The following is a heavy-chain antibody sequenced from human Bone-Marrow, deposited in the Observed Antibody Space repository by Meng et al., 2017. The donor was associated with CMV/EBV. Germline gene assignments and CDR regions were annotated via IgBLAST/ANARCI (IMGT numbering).Heavy chain of an antibody. D-gene: IGHD4-11*01. J-gene: IGHJ4*02. Sequence: GESLKISCAASGFAFSTYWMHWVRQAPGKGLVWVSRINSDGSNTSYADSVKGRFTISRDNAKNTLYLQMNSLRAEDTAVYYCAKDRGTVTTQGTDYWGQGTLVTVSS. V-gene: IGHV3-74*01. CDR2: INSDGSNT. CDR3: AKDRGTVTTQGTDY. CDR1: GFAFSTYW.